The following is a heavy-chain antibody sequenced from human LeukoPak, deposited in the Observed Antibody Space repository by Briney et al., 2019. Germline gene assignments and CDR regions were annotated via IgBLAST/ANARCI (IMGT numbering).Heavy chain of an antibody. V-gene: IGHV5-51*01. CDR2: IYPGDSDT. Sequence: KVSCKVAGCTLTELSMHSVRQMPGKGVEWMGIIYPGDSDTRYSPSFQGQVTISADKSISTAYLQWSSLKASDTAMYYCARHVWGTDHWGQGNLVTVSS. CDR3: ARHVWGTDH. CDR1: GCTLTELS. J-gene: IGHJ1*01. D-gene: IGHD1/OR15-1a*01.